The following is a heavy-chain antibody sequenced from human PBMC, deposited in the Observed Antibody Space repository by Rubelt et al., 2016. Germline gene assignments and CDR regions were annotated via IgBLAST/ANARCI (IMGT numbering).Heavy chain of an antibody. CDR2: VNSDGHT. V-gene: IGHV4-34*02. J-gene: IGHJ4*02. D-gene: IGHD1-1*01. CDR1: GASFGDYY. CDR3: ARDSLTQLKGVPLDS. Sequence: QLQQGGARILKPSETLSLTCDLHGASFGDYYWAWIRQSPHKGLEWIGEVNSDGHTNYSPSFEGRVTLFVDTSKSQFLRILTCVTAADTATYCCARDSLTQLKGVPLDSWGQGTPVSVSS.